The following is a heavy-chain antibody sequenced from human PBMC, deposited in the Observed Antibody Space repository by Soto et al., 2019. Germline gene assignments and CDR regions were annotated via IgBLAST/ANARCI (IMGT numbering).Heavy chain of an antibody. CDR1: GFTFSSYS. CDR3: AREAYRSGGSCYLSKGFGPYNWFEP. Sequence: GGSLRLSCGASGFTFSSYSMNWVRQAPGKGLEWVSSISSSSSYIYYADSVKGRFTISRDNAKNSLYLQMNSLRAEDTAVYYCAREAYRSGGSCYLSKGFGPYNWFEPWGQGTLVTVSS. J-gene: IGHJ5*02. D-gene: IGHD2-15*01. CDR2: ISSSSSYI. V-gene: IGHV3-21*01.